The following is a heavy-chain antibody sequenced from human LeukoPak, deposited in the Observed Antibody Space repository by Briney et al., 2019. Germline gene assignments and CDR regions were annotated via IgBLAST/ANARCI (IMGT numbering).Heavy chain of an antibody. Sequence: PSETLSLTCTVSGDSIRSNSYYWDWIRQPPGKGLEWIGSIYYTGDTFYNPSLKSRVIISVDTSNNHFSLRLSSVTASDTAVYYCARHPLVYDAFDIWGQGTMVTVSS. CDR3: ARHPLVYDAFDI. CDR2: IYYTGDT. V-gene: IGHV4-39*01. D-gene: IGHD2-8*01. J-gene: IGHJ3*02. CDR1: GDSIRSNSYY.